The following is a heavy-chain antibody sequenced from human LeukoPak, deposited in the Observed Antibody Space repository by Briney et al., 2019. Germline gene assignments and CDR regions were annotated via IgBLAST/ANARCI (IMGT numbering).Heavy chain of an antibody. CDR2: IYPGDSDT. CDR3: ARHPPPLYSGYDLGFDY. D-gene: IGHD5-12*01. Sequence: GESLKISCKGSGYSFTSYWIGWVRQMPGKGLEWMGIIYPGDSDTRYSPSFQGQVTISADKSISTAYLQWSSLKASDTAMYYCARHPPPLYSGYDLGFDYLGQGTLVTVSS. J-gene: IGHJ4*02. V-gene: IGHV5-51*01. CDR1: GYSFTSYW.